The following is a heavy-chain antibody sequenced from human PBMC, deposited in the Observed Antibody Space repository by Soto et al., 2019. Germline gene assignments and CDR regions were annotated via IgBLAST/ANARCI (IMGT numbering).Heavy chain of an antibody. D-gene: IGHD5-12*01. CDR2: ISYDGNVK. CDR1: GFTFSSYG. V-gene: IGHV3-30*03. J-gene: IGHJ4*02. Sequence: PWGSLRLSCAASGFTFSSYGMHWVRQAPGKGLEWVAIISYDGNVKYFIDSVKGRFTISRDDSKNTVYLQMNSLRPEDTAVYFCARGYSGDEGSYWGQGTQVTVSS. CDR3: ARGYSGDEGSY.